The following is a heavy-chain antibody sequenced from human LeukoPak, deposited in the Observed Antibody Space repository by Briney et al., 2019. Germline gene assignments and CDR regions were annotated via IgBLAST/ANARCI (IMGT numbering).Heavy chain of an antibody. Sequence: SETLSVICTVPGGSISSSSYYWGWIRQPPGKGLEWIGSIYYSGSTYYNPSLKSRVTISVDTSKNQFSLKLSSVTAADTAVYYCALGNIVVVPAGGYYFDYWGQGTLVTVSS. CDR3: ALGNIVVVPAGGYYFDY. V-gene: IGHV4-39*01. J-gene: IGHJ4*02. D-gene: IGHD2-2*01. CDR2: IYYSGST. CDR1: GGSISSSSYY.